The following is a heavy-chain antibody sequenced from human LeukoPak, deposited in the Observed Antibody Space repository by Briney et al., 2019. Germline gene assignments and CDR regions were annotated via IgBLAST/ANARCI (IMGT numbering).Heavy chain of an antibody. Sequence: SETLSLTCAVSGGSFSDYYWGWIRQPPGKGLEWIGSMYYSGSTYSNPSLRSRVTMSADTSKNQFSLNLKSVTAANTAVYYCARQYYDSTGYYYFDHWGQGTLVTVSS. J-gene: IGHJ4*02. CDR3: ARQYYDSTGYYYFDH. CDR2: MYYSGST. D-gene: IGHD3-22*01. V-gene: IGHV4-39*01. CDR1: GGSFSDYY.